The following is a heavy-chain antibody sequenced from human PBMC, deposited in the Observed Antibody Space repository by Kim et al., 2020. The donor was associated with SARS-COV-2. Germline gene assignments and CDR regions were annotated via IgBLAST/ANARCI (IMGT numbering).Heavy chain of an antibody. J-gene: IGHJ6*03. Sequence: SVKVSCKASGGTFSSYAISWVRQAPGQGLEWMGGIIPIFGTANYAQKFQGRVTITADESTSTAYMELSSLRSEDTAVYYCAIGQSRSGYYYYYYMDVWGKGTTVTVSS. CDR1: GGTFSSYA. D-gene: IGHD3-10*01. CDR2: IIPIFGTA. CDR3: AIGQSRSGYYYYYYMDV. V-gene: IGHV1-69*13.